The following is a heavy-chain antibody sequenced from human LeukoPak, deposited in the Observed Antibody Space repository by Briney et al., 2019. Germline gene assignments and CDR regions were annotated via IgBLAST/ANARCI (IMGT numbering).Heavy chain of an antibody. V-gene: IGHV3-33*06. Sequence: GRSLRLSCAASGFTFSSYCMHWVRQPPAKGLEWVAVIWYDGSNKYYADSVKGRFTISRDNSKNTLYLQMNSLRAEDTAVYYCAKDRDSDYGDYFGFFDYWGQGTLVTVSS. D-gene: IGHD4-17*01. CDR2: IWYDGSNK. CDR1: GFTFSSYC. CDR3: AKDRDSDYGDYFGFFDY. J-gene: IGHJ4*02.